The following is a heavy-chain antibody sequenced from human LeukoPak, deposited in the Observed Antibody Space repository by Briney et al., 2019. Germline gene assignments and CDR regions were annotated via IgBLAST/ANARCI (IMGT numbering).Heavy chain of an antibody. CDR1: GGSISNYY. J-gene: IGHJ5*02. Sequence: SETLSLTCTVSGGSISNYYWSWIRQPPGKGLEWIGYIYYNGNTNYNPSLKSRVTISVDTSKNQFSLKLSSVTAADTAMYYCAGYSAMVSSLWFDPWGQGSLVTVSS. CDR2: IYYNGNT. D-gene: IGHD5-18*01. V-gene: IGHV4-59*08. CDR3: AGYSAMVSSLWFDP.